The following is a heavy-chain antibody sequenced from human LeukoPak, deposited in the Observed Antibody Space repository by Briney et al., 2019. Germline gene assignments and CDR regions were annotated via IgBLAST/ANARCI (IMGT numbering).Heavy chain of an antibody. D-gene: IGHD6-6*01. V-gene: IGHV4-39*01. J-gene: IGHJ4*02. Sequence: PSETLSLTCTVSGGSISSSTYYWGWIRQPPGKGLEWIGSISYSEGTYYNPSLKSRVTISVDTSNNHFSLKLSSVTAADTAVYYCARHAQSHSSYDYWGQGTLVTVSS. CDR2: ISYSEGT. CDR1: GGSISSSTYY. CDR3: ARHAQSHSSYDY.